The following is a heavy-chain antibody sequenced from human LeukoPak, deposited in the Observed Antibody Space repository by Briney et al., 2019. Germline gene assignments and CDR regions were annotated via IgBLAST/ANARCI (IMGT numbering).Heavy chain of an antibody. D-gene: IGHD2-15*01. CDR2: ISRNGAVT. CDR1: GLIFDDYT. J-gene: IGHJ5*02. Sequence: GGSLRLSCAASGLIFDDYTMHWVRQAPGKGLEWVSLISRNGAVTKYADSVRGRFTVSRDNSKNSLYLQMNSLTTEDTAMYYCARHLDGYCSGGSCYFPGEYNWFDPWGQGTLVTVSS. CDR3: ARHLDGYCSGGSCYFPGEYNWFDP. V-gene: IGHV3-43*01.